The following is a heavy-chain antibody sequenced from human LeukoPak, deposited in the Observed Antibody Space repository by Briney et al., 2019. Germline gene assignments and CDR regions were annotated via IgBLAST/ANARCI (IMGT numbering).Heavy chain of an antibody. Sequence: GGSLRLSCAASGFTFSSYWMHWVRQAPGKGLVWVSRINSDGSSTSYADSVKGRFTISRDNSKNTLYLQMNSLRAEDTAVYYCAIHYGETPLDYWGQGTLVTVSS. CDR1: GFTFSSYW. V-gene: IGHV3-74*01. D-gene: IGHD4-17*01. J-gene: IGHJ4*02. CDR3: AIHYGETPLDY. CDR2: INSDGSST.